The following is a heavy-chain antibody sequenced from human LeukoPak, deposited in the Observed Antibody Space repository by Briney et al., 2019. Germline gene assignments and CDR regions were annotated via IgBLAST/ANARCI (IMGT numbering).Heavy chain of an antibody. D-gene: IGHD6-13*01. CDR2: IYPGDSDT. CDR3: ARSPIAAADRYYYYYMDV. CDR1: GYSFTSYW. V-gene: IGHV5-51*01. Sequence: GESLKISCKGPGYSFTSYWIGWVRQMPGKGLEWMGIIYPGDSDTIYSPSFQGQVTISADKSISTAYLQWSSLKASDTAMYYCARSPIAAADRYYYYYMDVWGKGTTVTISS. J-gene: IGHJ6*03.